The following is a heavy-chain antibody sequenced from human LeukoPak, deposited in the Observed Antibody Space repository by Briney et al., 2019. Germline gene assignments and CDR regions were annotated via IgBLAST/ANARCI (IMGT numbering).Heavy chain of an antibody. CDR3: ARDREEARPPLGY. Sequence: SETLSLTCAVYGGSFSNFYWSWIRQPPGKGLEWIGEINQSGVSNYNPSLKSRLSISVDTSKSQLSLKLTSVTAADTAIYYCARDREEARPPLGYWGQGTLVTVSS. D-gene: IGHD2-15*01. CDR1: GGSFSNFY. CDR2: INQSGVS. V-gene: IGHV4-34*01. J-gene: IGHJ4*02.